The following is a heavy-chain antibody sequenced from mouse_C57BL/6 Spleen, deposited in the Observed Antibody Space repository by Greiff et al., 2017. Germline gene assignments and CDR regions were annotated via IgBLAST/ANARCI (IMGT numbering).Heavy chain of an antibody. D-gene: IGHD1-1*01. CDR2: ISSGSSTI. CDR3: ARPVVSYYYAMDY. CDR1: GFTFSDYG. Sequence: VQLKESGGGLVKPGGSLKLSCAASGFTFSDYGMHWVRQAPEKGLEWVAYISSGSSTIYYADTVKGRFTISRDNAKNTLFLQMTSLRSEDTAMYYCARPVVSYYYAMDYWGQGTSVTVSS. J-gene: IGHJ4*01. V-gene: IGHV5-17*01.